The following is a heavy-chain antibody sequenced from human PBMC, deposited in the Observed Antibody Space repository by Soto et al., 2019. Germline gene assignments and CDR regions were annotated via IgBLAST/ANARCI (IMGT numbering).Heavy chain of an antibody. J-gene: IGHJ1*01. CDR3: ARDQNTQWEVCPPGY. CDR1: GYAFTSYG. Sequence: QVQLVQSGPEVKKPGASVKVSCKASGYAFTSYGFSWVRKAPGQGLEWMGWISAYNGHTHYAQNLQGRVTMTTDTSPTTAYMELRSLRSDDTAVYYCARDQNTQWEVCPPGYWPQGTLVTVSS. D-gene: IGHD1-26*01. V-gene: IGHV1-18*04. CDR2: ISAYNGHT.